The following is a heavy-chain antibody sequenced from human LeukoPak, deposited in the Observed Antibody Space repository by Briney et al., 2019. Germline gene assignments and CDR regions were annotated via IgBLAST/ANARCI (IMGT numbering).Heavy chain of an antibody. V-gene: IGHV4-59*01. CDR2: IYYSGST. Sequence: SETLSLTCTVSGGSISSYYWSWIRQPPGKGLEWIGYIYYSGSTNYNPSLKSRVTISVDTSKSQFSLKLSSVTAADTAVYYCARDYDFDAFDIWGQGTMVTVSS. J-gene: IGHJ3*02. CDR3: ARDYDFDAFDI. D-gene: IGHD3-3*01. CDR1: GGSISSYY.